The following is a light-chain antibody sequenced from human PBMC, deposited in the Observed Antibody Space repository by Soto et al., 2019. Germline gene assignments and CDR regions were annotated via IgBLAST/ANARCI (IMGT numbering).Light chain of an antibody. CDR3: QQYNSYPCS. V-gene: IGKV1-5*03. Sequence: DIQMTQSPSTLSASVGDRVTISCRASQSIRSWLAWYQQKPGKAPKLLIYKASSLESGVPSRFSGSGSGTEYTLSISSPQPDDFATYYCQQYNSYPCSFGQGTKVEIK. CDR1: QSIRSW. CDR2: KAS. J-gene: IGKJ1*01.